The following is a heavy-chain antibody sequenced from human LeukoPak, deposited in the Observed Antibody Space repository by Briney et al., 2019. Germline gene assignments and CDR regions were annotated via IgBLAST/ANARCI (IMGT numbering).Heavy chain of an antibody. CDR3: ARGMPIEDY. CDR2: IYTSGTT. D-gene: IGHD2-2*01. Sequence: SETLSLTCTVSGGSISSGGYYWSWIRQPAGKGLEWIGRIYTSGTTNYNPSLKSRVSMSVDTSKNQFSLKLSSVTAADTAVYYCARGMPIEDYWGQGTLVTVSS. J-gene: IGHJ4*02. V-gene: IGHV4-61*02. CDR1: GGSISSGGYY.